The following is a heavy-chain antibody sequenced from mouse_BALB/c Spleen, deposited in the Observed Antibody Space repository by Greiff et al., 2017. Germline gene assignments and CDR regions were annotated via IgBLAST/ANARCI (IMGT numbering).Heavy chain of an antibody. J-gene: IGHJ4*01. Sequence: LVESGAELARPGASVKMSCKASGYTFTSYTMHWVKQRPGQGLEWIGYINPSSGYTNYNQKFKGKATLTADKSSSTAYMQLSSLTSEDSAVYYCAYYDYDYAMDYWGQGTSVTVSS. CDR3: AYYDYDYAMDY. V-gene: IGHV1-4*01. CDR1: GYTFTSYT. CDR2: INPSSGYT. D-gene: IGHD2-4*01.